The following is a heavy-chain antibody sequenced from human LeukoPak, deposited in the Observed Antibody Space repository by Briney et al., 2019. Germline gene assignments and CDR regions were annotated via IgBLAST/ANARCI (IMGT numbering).Heavy chain of an antibody. CDR2: INHSGST. D-gene: IGHD2-2*01. V-gene: IGHV4-34*01. J-gene: IGHJ4*02. Sequence: SETLSLTCAVYGGSFSGYYWSWIRKPPGKGLEWIGEINHSGSTNYNPSLKSRVTISVDTSKNQFSLKLSSVTAADTAVYYCARGRRAMPFDYWGQGTLVTVSS. CDR3: ARGRRAMPFDY. CDR1: GGSFSGYY.